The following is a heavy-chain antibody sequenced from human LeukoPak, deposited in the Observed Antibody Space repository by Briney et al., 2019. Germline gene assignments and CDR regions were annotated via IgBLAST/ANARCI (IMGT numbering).Heavy chain of an antibody. D-gene: IGHD1/OR15-1a*01. J-gene: IGHJ4*02. CDR2: ISSSSSYR. Sequence: GGSLRLSCAASGFTFSSYSMNWVRQAPGKGLEWVSSISSSSSYRYYADSAKGRFTISRDNSKNTVYLQMNSLRAGDTALYYCVRAYTTSGTYSEPWGQGTLVTVSS. V-gene: IGHV3-21*04. CDR1: GFTFSSYS. CDR3: VRAYTTSGTYSEP.